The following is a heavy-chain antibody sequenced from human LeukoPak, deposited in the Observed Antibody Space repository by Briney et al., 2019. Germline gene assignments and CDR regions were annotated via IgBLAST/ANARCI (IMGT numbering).Heavy chain of an antibody. CDR1: GGSISSGSYY. CDR2: IYTSGST. Sequence: TLXLTCTVSGGSISSGSYYWSWVRQPAGRGLEWIGRIYTSGSTNYNPSLKSRVTISVDTSKNQFSQKLSSVTAADTAVYYCARDLLGATSPFDYWGQGTLVTVSS. V-gene: IGHV4-61*02. D-gene: IGHD1-26*01. J-gene: IGHJ4*02. CDR3: ARDLLGATSPFDY.